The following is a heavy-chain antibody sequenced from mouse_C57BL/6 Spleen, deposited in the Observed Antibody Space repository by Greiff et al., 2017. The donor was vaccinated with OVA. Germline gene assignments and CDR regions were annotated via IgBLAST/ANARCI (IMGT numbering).Heavy chain of an antibody. J-gene: IGHJ3*01. CDR1: GFNIKDYY. D-gene: IGHD5-1*01. CDR2: IDPEDGET. V-gene: IGHV14-2*01. Sequence: VQLQQSGAELVKPGASVKLSCTASGFNIKDYYMHWVKQRTEQGLEWIGRIDPEDGETKYAPQFQGKATITADTSSNTAYLQLSSLTSEDTAVYYCARSSTGGCADWGQGTLVTVSA. CDR3: ARSSTGGCAD.